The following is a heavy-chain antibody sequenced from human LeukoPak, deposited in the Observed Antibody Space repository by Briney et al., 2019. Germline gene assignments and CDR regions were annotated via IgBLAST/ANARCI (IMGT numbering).Heavy chain of an antibody. D-gene: IGHD3-3*01. CDR2: IIPIFGTA. J-gene: IGHJ5*02. V-gene: IGHV1-69*05. CDR1: GGTFSSYA. CDR3: ARDLNYDFWSGYYTRGDPIWFDP. Sequence: GSSVKASCKASGGTFSSYAISWVRQAPGQGLEWMGRIIPIFGTANYAQKFQGRVTITTDESTSTAYMELSSLRSEDTAVYYCARDLNYDFWSGYYTRGDPIWFDPWGQGTLVTVSS.